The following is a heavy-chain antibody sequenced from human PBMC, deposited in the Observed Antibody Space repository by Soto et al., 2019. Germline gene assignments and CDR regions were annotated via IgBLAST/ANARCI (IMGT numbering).Heavy chain of an antibody. V-gene: IGHV3-33*01. CDR1: GFTFSSYG. CDR2: IWYDGSNK. D-gene: IGHD6-6*01. Sequence: SLRLSCAASGFTFSSYGMHWVRQAPGKGLEWVAVIWYDGSNKYYADSVKGRFTISRDNSKNTLYLQMNSLRAEDTAVYYCARKSEYSSSSPPDYWGQGTLVTVSS. CDR3: ARKSEYSSSSPPDY. J-gene: IGHJ4*02.